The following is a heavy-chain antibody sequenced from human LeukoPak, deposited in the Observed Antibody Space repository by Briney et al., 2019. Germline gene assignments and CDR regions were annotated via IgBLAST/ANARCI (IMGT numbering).Heavy chain of an antibody. Sequence: PGGSLRLSCAEHGFTFRCYGLPRDRQAPGKGLQGVAVIWYDGSNKYYADSVKGRFTISRDNSKNTLYLQMNSLRAEDTAVYYCARSGYSGCLDLWGQGTLVTVSS. V-gene: IGHV3-33*01. D-gene: IGHD5-12*01. CDR3: ARSGYSGCLDL. CDR1: GFTFRCYG. J-gene: IGHJ5*02. CDR2: IWYDGSNK.